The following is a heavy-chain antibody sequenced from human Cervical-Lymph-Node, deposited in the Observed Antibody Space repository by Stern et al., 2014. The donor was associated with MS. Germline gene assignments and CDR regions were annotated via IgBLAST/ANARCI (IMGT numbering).Heavy chain of an antibody. CDR2: ISAYSRNT. V-gene: IGHV1-18*01. J-gene: IGHJ3*02. CDR3: ARGGYPDAFDI. Sequence: QVQLQQSGAEVTKPGASVTVSCKASGYTFSSYGINWVRQAPGQGLEWMGWISAYSRNTDYAQKLQGRVTMTTDTSTSTAYMELRSLRSDDTAVYYCARGGYPDAFDIWGQGTMVTVSS. D-gene: IGHD5-12*01. CDR1: GYTFSSYG.